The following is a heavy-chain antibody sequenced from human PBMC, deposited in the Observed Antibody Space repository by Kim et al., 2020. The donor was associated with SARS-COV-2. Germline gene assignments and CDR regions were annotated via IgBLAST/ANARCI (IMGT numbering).Heavy chain of an antibody. CDR2: NGIT. CDR3: ARGSNFDY. V-gene: IGHV4-59*09. J-gene: IGHJ4*02. Sequence: NGITNYTPSRKSRVTISVDTSKNQFSLKLSSVTAADTAVYYCARGSNFDYWGQGTLVTVSS.